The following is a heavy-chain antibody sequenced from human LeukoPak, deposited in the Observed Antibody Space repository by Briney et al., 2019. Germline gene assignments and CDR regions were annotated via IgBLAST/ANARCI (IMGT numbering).Heavy chain of an antibody. Sequence: GGSLRLSCAASGFTFSSYAMSWVRQAPGKGLEWVSAISGSGGSTYYADSVKGRFTISRDNSKNTQYLQMNSLRAEDTAVYYCAKDRRGITIFDLDYWGQGTLVTVSS. CDR2: ISGSGGST. V-gene: IGHV3-23*01. J-gene: IGHJ4*02. CDR1: GFTFSSYA. D-gene: IGHD3-9*01. CDR3: AKDRRGITIFDLDY.